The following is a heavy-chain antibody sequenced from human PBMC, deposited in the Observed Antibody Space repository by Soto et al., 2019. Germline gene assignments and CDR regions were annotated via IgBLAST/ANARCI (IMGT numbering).Heavy chain of an antibody. CDR1: GFTLSSYG. D-gene: IGHD1-26*01. V-gene: IGHV3-30*18. J-gene: IGHJ4*02. Sequence: QPGGSLRLSCAASGFTLSSYGMHWVRQAPGKGLEWVAVISYDGSNKYYADSVKGRFTISRGNSKNTLYLQMNSLRAEDTAVYYCAKAGDGGSYLFDYWGQGTLVTVS. CDR2: ISYDGSNK. CDR3: AKAGDGGSYLFDY.